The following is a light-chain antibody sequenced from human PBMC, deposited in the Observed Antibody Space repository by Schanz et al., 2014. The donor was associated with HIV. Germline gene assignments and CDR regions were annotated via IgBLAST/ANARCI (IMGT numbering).Light chain of an antibody. CDR2: GNS. J-gene: IGLJ2*01. CDR3: SSYKSTRILV. V-gene: IGLV1-40*01. Sequence: QSVLTQPPSVSGAPGQRVTISCTGSSSNIGAGYDVHWYQQLPGTAPKLLIYGNSNRPSGVPDRFSGSKSGTSASLAITGLQAEDEAEYYCSSYKSTRILVFGGGTKLTVL. CDR1: SSNIGAGYD.